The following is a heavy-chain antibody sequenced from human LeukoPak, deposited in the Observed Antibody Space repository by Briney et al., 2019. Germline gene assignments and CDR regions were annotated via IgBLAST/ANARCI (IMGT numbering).Heavy chain of an antibody. V-gene: IGHV3-66*01. Sequence: GGSLRLSCAASGFTVSSNYMSWVRQAPGKGLEWVSVIYSSGSTYYADSVKGRFTISRDNSKNTLYLQMNSLRAEDTAVYYCAREMAAGHYHDAFDIWGQGTMVTVSS. CDR2: IYSSGST. D-gene: IGHD6-13*01. CDR1: GFTVSSNY. CDR3: AREMAAGHYHDAFDI. J-gene: IGHJ3*02.